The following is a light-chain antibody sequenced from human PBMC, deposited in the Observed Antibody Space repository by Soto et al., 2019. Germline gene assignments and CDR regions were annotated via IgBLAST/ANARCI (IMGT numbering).Light chain of an antibody. V-gene: IGLV1-40*01. CDR1: SSNIGAGYD. Sequence: QAVVTQPPSVSGAPGQRVTISCTGSSSNIGAGYDVHWYQQLPGTAPKLLIYGNSNRPSGVPDRFSGSKSGTSASLAITVLQAEDEADYYCQSSDSSLNVFGTGTKLTVL. J-gene: IGLJ1*01. CDR3: QSSDSSLNV. CDR2: GNS.